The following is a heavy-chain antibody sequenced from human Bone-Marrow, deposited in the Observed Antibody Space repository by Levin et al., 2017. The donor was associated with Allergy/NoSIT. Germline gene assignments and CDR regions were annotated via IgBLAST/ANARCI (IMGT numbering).Heavy chain of an antibody. D-gene: IGHD1-14*01. CDR3: AREAIYRGTIYDSKIDFYEMDV. CDR1: GFTFSNYG. J-gene: IGHJ6*02. CDR2: IWFDGISK. V-gene: IGHV3-33*08. Sequence: PGESLKISCLASGFTFSNYGMHWVRQAPGKGLEWVATIWFDGISKFHADSVKGRFTVSRDNSKNTLYLQMNTLRAEDTAVYYCAREAIYRGTIYDSKIDFYEMDVWGQGITVTVAS.